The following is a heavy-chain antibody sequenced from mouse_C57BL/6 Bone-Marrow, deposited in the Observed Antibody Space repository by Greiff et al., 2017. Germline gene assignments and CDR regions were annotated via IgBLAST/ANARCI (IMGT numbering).Heavy chain of an antibody. Sequence: QVQLQQPGAELVMPGASVKLSCKASGYTFTSYWMHWVKQRPGQGLEWIGEIDPSDSYTNYNQKFKGKSTLTVDKSSSTAYMQLSSLTSEDSAVYYGAREDFNYYGSSPAWFAYWGQGTLVTVSA. D-gene: IGHD1-1*01. J-gene: IGHJ3*01. CDR3: AREDFNYYGSSPAWFAY. V-gene: IGHV1-69*01. CDR1: GYTFTSYW. CDR2: IDPSDSYT.